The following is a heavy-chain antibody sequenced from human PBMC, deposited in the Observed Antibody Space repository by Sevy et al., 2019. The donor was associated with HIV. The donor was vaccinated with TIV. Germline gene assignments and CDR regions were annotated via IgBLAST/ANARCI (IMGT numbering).Heavy chain of an antibody. D-gene: IGHD4-17*01. V-gene: IGHV3-30*18. CDR3: AKVSDYGDYVPHFDY. CDR2: ISYDGSNK. J-gene: IGHJ4*02. Sequence: GASLRLSCAASGFTFSSYGMHWVRQAPGKGLEWVAVISYDGSNKYYADSVKGRFTISRDNSKNTLYLQMNSLRAEDTAVYYCAKVSDYGDYVPHFDYWGQGTLVTASS. CDR1: GFTFSSYG.